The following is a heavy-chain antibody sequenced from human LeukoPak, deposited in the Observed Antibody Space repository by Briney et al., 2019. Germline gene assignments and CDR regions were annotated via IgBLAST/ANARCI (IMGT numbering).Heavy chain of an antibody. CDR3: AATTSGWYPMSALDI. CDR2: ISAYNGNT. V-gene: IGHV1-18*01. Sequence: ASVKVSCKASGYTFTSYGISWVRQAPGQGLEWMGWISAYNGNTNYAQKLQGRVTMTTDTSTSTAYMELRSLRSDDTAVYYCAATTSGWYPMSALDIWGQGTMVTVSS. CDR1: GYTFTSYG. J-gene: IGHJ3*02. D-gene: IGHD6-19*01.